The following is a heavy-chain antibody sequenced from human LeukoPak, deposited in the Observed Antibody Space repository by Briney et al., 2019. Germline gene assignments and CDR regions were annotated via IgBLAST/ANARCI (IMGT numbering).Heavy chain of an antibody. Sequence: GSLRLSCAASGFTFSSYAMSWVRQAPGKGLEWVSAITNSGGTTYYADSVKGRFTISRDNSKNTLYLQMNRLRAEDTAVYYCAKDPPHVSWLFDYWGQGTLVTVSS. CDR1: GFTFSSYA. J-gene: IGHJ4*02. D-gene: IGHD3-16*01. CDR2: ITNSGGTT. CDR3: AKDPPHVSWLFDY. V-gene: IGHV3-23*01.